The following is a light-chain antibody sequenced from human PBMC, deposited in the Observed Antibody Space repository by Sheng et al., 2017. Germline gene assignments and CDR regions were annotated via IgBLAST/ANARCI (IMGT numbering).Light chain of an antibody. V-gene: IGKV1-33*01. Sequence: DIHMTQSPSSLSASVGDRVTITCRASQRIGNYLNWYQQKAERAPNLLIYAASTLQSGVPSRFSGSGSGTDFTFTISSLQPEDIATYYCQQYDNLPLTFGGGTKVEIK. CDR1: QRIGNY. CDR2: AAS. J-gene: IGKJ4*01. CDR3: QQYDNLPLT.